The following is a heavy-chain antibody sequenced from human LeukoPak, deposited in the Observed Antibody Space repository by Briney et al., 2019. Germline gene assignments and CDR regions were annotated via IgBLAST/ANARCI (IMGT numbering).Heavy chain of an antibody. J-gene: IGHJ6*03. V-gene: IGHV3-21*01. Sequence: PGGSLRLSCAASGFTFNTYSMSWVRPAPGKGLGWVSIFSRASESIFYADSVKGRFTISRDNAKNSLYLQMNSLRAEDTAVYYCARGGYYYGSGTDYYYYYMDVWGKGTTVTVSS. CDR2: FSRASESI. CDR3: ARGGYYYGSGTDYYYYYMDV. D-gene: IGHD3-10*01. CDR1: GFTFNTYS.